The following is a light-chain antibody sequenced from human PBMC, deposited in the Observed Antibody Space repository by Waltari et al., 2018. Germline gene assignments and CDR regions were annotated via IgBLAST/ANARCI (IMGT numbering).Light chain of an antibody. Sequence: QSALTQPASVSGSPGQPIPIPCTGLSRDVGSYTFGPWYQQHPGKAPKLRIYEGYKRPSGVSNRFSGSKSGNTASLTISGLQAEDEADYYCCSYAGLNIWLFGGGTKLTVL. CDR2: EGY. V-gene: IGLV2-23*01. J-gene: IGLJ3*02. CDR3: CSYAGLNIWL. CDR1: SRDVGSYTF.